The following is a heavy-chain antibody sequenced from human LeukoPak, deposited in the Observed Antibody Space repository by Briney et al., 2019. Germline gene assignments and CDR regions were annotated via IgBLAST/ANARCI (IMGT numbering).Heavy chain of an antibody. V-gene: IGHV3-23*01. CDR1: GSTFSNYV. J-gene: IGHJ4*02. CDR3: AKRVQYDDSHYCIFDY. CDR2: IDANAVGT. Sequence: PGGSLRLSCAASGSTFSNYVMNWVRQAPGKGLEWVSTIDANAVGTYYADSVKGRFTISRDNSKNTLYLQMSSLRAEDTAVYYCAKRVQYDDSHYCIFDYWGQGTLVTVSS. D-gene: IGHD3-22*01.